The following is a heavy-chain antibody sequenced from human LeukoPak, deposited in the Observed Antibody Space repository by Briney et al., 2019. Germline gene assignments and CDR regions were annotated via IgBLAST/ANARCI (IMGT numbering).Heavy chain of an antibody. Sequence: GGSLRLSCAASGFTFSSYYMNWVRQAPGKGLEWVSSISTSSSYIYYADSVKGRFTISRDNAKNSLYLQMNSLRAEDTAVYYCARDRIAAAGRGFDYWGQGTLVTVSS. J-gene: IGHJ4*02. V-gene: IGHV3-21*01. CDR3: ARDRIAAAGRGFDY. CDR1: GFTFSSYY. D-gene: IGHD6-13*01. CDR2: ISTSSSYI.